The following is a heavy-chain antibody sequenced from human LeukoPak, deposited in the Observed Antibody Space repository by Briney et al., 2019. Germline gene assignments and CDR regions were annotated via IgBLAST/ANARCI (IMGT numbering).Heavy chain of an antibody. D-gene: IGHD2-21*01. CDR2: IRGIGGTT. V-gene: IGHV3-23*01. J-gene: IGHJ4*02. CDR1: GFAFSSSA. Sequence: GGSLRLSCAASGFAFSSSAMSWVRQAPGKGLEWVSGIRGIGGTTYYGDSVKGRFTISRDNSKNTLYLQMNSLRAEDTAVYYCARSDGDFGDYWGQGTLVTVSS. CDR3: ARSDGDFGDY.